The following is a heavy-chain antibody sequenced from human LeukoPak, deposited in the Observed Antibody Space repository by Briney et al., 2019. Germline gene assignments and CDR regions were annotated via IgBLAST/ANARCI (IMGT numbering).Heavy chain of an antibody. CDR2: IYYSGST. V-gene: IGHV4-39*01. CDR3: ARLRSSGWYQYFDY. Sequence: PSETLSLTCTVSGGSINSNNYYWGWIRQPPGKGLEWIGSIYYSGSTYYNPSLKSRVTISVDTSKNQFSLKLSSVTAADTAVYYCARLRSSGWYQYFDYWGQGTLVTVSS. D-gene: IGHD6-19*01. CDR1: GGSINSNNYY. J-gene: IGHJ4*02.